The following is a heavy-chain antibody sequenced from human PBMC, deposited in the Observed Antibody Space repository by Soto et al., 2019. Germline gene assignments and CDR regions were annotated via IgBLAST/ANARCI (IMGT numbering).Heavy chain of an antibody. V-gene: IGHV4-39*01. J-gene: IGHJ1*01. CDR3: ASNSYRT. Sequence: PSETLSLTCSVSGGSISGSSYYWGWIRQPPGKGLEWIGSIYYSGSTYYSPSLKSRVTVSEDTAKNQFSLNLSSVTAADTAVYYCASNSYRTWGQGILVTVSS. D-gene: IGHD2-21*01. CDR2: IYYSGST. CDR1: GGSISGSSYY.